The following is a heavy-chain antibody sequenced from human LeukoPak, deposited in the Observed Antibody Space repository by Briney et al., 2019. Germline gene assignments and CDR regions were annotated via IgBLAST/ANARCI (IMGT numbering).Heavy chain of an antibody. D-gene: IGHD2-2*01. CDR1: GFTFSSYS. CDR3: ARDGGDIVVVPAAADYYMDV. J-gene: IGHJ6*03. Sequence: GGSLRLSCAASGFTFSSYSMNWVRQAPGKGLEWVSSISSSSSYIYYADSVKGGFTISRDNAKNSLYLQMNSLRAEDTAVYYCARDGGDIVVVPAAADYYMDVWGKGTTVTVSS. CDR2: ISSSSSYI. V-gene: IGHV3-21*01.